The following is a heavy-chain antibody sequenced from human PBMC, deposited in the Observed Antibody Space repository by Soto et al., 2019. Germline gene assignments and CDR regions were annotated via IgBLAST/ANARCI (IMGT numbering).Heavy chain of an antibody. CDR1: GGSFSGYY. J-gene: IGHJ6*02. CDR2: INHSGST. D-gene: IGHD6-13*01. V-gene: IGHV4-34*01. Sequence: SEALSLTCAVYGGSFSGYYWIWFRQPPVKGLEWIGEINHSGSTNYNPSLKSRVTISVDTSKNQFSLKLSSVTAADTAVYYCARVRMGLGSSWRYYYYGMDVWGQGTTVTVSS. CDR3: ARVRMGLGSSWRYYYYGMDV.